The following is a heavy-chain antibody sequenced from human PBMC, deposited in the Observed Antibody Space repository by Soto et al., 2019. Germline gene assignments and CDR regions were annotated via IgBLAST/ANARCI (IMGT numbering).Heavy chain of an antibody. CDR1: GYTFTGYY. J-gene: IGHJ6*02. CDR3: ARDRYYESRRGGMAV. D-gene: IGHD3-22*01. Sequence: ASVKVSCKASGYTFTGYYMHWVRQAPGQGLEWMGWINPNSGGTNYAQKFQGWVTMTRDTSISTAYMELSRLRSDDTAVYYCARDRYYESRRGGMAVGGQGTTVNAP. CDR2: INPNSGGT. V-gene: IGHV1-2*04.